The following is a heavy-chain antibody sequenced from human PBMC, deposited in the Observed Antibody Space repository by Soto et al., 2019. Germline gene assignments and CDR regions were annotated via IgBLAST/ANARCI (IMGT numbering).Heavy chain of an antibody. Sequence: QVQLQESGPGLVKPSGTLSLTCAVSSGSISSSNWWCWVRQPPGKGLEWIGEIYHSGSTNYNPSLKSRVTISVDKSKNQFSLKLSSVTAADTAVYYCARVTYYDFWSGYPPHAFDIWGQGTMVTVSS. CDR3: ARVTYYDFWSGYPPHAFDI. D-gene: IGHD3-3*01. CDR2: IYHSGST. CDR1: SGSISSSNW. V-gene: IGHV4-4*02. J-gene: IGHJ3*02.